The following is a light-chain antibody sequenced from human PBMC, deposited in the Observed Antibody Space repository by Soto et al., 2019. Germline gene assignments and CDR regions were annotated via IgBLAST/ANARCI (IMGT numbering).Light chain of an antibody. V-gene: IGLV1-44*01. Sequence: QPVLTQPPSASGTPGQRVTISCSGSSSNIGSNTVNWYQHLPGTAPKLLMYSNNQRPSGVPDRFSGSKSGTSASLAISGLQSEDEADYYCAAWADSLNGYVFGTGTKLTVL. J-gene: IGLJ1*01. CDR3: AAWADSLNGYV. CDR1: SSNIGSNT. CDR2: SNN.